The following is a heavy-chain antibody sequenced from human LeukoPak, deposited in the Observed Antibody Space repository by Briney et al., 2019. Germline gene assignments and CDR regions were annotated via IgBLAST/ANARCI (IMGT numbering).Heavy chain of an antibody. CDR3: AGSGYSYSFDY. V-gene: IGHV4-59*08. J-gene: IGHJ4*02. CDR2: IYYSGST. Sequence: SETLSLTCTVSGGSISSYYWSWIRQPPGKGLEWIGYIYYSGSTNYNPSLKSRVTISVDTSKNQFSLKLSSVTAADTAVYYCAGSGYSYSFDYWGQGTLVTVSS. CDR1: GGSISSYY. D-gene: IGHD5-18*01.